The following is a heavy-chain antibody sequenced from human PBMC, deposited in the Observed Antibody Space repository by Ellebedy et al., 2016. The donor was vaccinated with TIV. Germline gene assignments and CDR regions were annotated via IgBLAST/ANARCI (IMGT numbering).Heavy chain of an antibody. D-gene: IGHD3-22*01. J-gene: IGHJ4*02. CDR2: ISSSSSYI. CDR3: ARAPRYYYDSSGHGY. Sequence: GESLKISCAASGFTFSSYSMNWVRQAPGKGLEWASSISSSSSYIYYADSVKGRFTISRDNAKNSLYLQMNSLRAEDTAVYYCARAPRYYYDSSGHGYWGQGTLVTVSS. CDR1: GFTFSSYS. V-gene: IGHV3-21*01.